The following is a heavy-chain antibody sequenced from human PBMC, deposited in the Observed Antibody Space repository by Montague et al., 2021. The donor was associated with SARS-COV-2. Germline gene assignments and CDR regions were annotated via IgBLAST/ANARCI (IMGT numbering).Heavy chain of an antibody. CDR3: ARGGGYYNYGLDV. D-gene: IGHD3-22*01. CDR2: IYYSGST. J-gene: IGHJ6*02. CDR1: GGSINSSSYY. Sequence: SETLSLTCTVSGGSINSSSYYWGWIRQPPGRGLEWIGYIYYSGSTDYSPSLKSRVTISLDTSKNQFSLKVTSVTAADTAVYYCARGGGYYNYGLDVWGPGTTVTVSS. V-gene: IGHV4-61*05.